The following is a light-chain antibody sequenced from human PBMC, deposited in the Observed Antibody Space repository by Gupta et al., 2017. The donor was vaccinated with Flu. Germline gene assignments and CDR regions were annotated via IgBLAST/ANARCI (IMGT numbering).Light chain of an antibody. V-gene: IGLV2-14*04. CDR1: SSDVSGCKY. J-gene: IGLJ2*01. CDR3: SSYTSSSL. Sequence: GNSSDVSGCKYVYWYQQHPGKAHKIKIYDVSDRPSGGSTRSSGSKSGNTASRTIVGLQDEDEADYYCSSYTSSSLFGGGTKLTVL. CDR2: DVS.